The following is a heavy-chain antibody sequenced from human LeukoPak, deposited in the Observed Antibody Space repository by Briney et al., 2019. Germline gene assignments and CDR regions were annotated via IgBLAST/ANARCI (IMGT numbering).Heavy chain of an antibody. CDR1: GYTFTSYG. CDR3: ARKYGDYYYYYYMDV. Sequence: GASVKVSCKASGYTFTSYGISWVRQAPGQGLEWMGWISAYNGNTNYAQKLQGRVTMTTDTSTSTAYMELRSLRSDDTAVYYCARKYGDYYYYYYMDVWGKGTTVTVSS. V-gene: IGHV1-18*01. D-gene: IGHD4-17*01. CDR2: ISAYNGNT. J-gene: IGHJ6*03.